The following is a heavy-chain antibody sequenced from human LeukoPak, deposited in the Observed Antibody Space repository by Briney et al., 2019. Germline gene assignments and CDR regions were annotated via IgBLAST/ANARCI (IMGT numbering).Heavy chain of an antibody. CDR3: ARDGDYYDSRGDAFDI. J-gene: IGHJ3*02. V-gene: IGHV3-13*04. CDR2: IGFGGDT. Sequence: GGSLRLSCAASGFTFSSNDMHWVRQPTGKGLEWVSGIGFGGDTYYSGSVKGRFTISRDNAKNSLYLQMNSLRAEDTAVYYCARDGDYYDSRGDAFDIWGQGAMVTVAS. CDR1: GFTFSSND. D-gene: IGHD3-22*01.